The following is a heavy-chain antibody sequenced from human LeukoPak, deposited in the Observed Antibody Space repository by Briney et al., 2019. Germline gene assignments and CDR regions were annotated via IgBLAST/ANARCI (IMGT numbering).Heavy chain of an antibody. Sequence: SETLSLTCTVSGDSISNYYWSWIRQPPGKGLEWIGHIYYSGSTNYNPSLKSRVTISVDTSKNQFSLKLSSVTAADTAVYYCAREVVAAPGTVDYWGQGTLVTVSS. J-gene: IGHJ4*01. CDR2: IYYSGST. CDR3: AREVVAAPGTVDY. CDR1: GDSISNYY. V-gene: IGHV4-59*01. D-gene: IGHD6-13*01.